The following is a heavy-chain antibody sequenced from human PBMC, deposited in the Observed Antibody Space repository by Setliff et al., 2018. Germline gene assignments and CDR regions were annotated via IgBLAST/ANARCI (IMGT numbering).Heavy chain of an antibody. D-gene: IGHD3-16*02. V-gene: IGHV4-31*03. CDR2: IYYSGST. CDR1: GGSISSGGYY. Sequence: SETLSLTCTVSGGSISSGGYYWSWIRQHPGKGLEWIGYIYYSGSTYYNPSLKSRVTISVDTSKNQFSLKLSSVTAADTAVYYCARDNNPGYRGYWGRFDYWGQGALVTVSS. J-gene: IGHJ4*02. CDR3: ARDNNPGYRGYWGRFDY.